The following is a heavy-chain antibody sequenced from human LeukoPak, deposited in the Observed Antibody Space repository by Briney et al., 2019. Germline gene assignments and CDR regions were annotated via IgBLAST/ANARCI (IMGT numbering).Heavy chain of an antibody. D-gene: IGHD1-26*01. Sequence: GATVKISCTASGYTFTDYYMHWVQQAPGKGLEWMGRVDPEDGETIYAEKFQGRVAITADTSTDTAYMELSSLRSEDTAVYYCATIGELLDYWGQGTLVTVSS. V-gene: IGHV1-69-2*01. J-gene: IGHJ4*02. CDR3: ATIGELLDY. CDR2: VDPEDGET. CDR1: GYTFTDYY.